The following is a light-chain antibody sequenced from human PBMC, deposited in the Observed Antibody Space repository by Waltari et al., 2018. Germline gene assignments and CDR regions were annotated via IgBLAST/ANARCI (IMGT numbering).Light chain of an antibody. V-gene: IGLV2-14*01. Sequence: GQSITISCTGTSSDVGFYDFVSWFQQHPGKAPKVMIYKVNNRPSGVSNRFSGSKSANTASLTISGLQAEDEADYYCSSYTRRSYWVFGGGTQLTVL. J-gene: IGLJ3*02. CDR1: SSDVGFYDF. CDR2: KVN. CDR3: SSYTRRSYWV.